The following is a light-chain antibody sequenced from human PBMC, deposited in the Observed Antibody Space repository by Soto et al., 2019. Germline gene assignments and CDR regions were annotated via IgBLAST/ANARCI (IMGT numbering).Light chain of an antibody. J-gene: IGLJ1*01. Sequence: QSALTQPASVSGSPGQPITISCTGTTSDVGGYNYVSWYQQHPGKAPKLMIYEVSNRPSGVSNRFSGSKSGNTASLTISGRQAEDESDYYCSSYTGSSTLGVFGTGTKLFVL. V-gene: IGLV2-14*01. CDR3: SSYTGSSTLGV. CDR1: TSDVGGYNY. CDR2: EVS.